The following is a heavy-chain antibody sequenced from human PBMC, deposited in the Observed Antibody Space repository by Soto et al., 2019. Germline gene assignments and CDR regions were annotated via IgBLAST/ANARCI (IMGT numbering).Heavy chain of an antibody. CDR2: ISAYNGNT. D-gene: IGHD6-13*01. CDR3: ARVPPYSSSWYFDL. J-gene: IGHJ2*01. CDR1: GYTFTTYD. Sequence: ASVKVSCKASGYTFTTYDINWVRQAPGQGLEWMGWISAYNGNTNYAQKLQGRVTMTTDTSTSTAYMELRSLRSDDTAVYYCARVPPYSSSWYFDLWGRGTLVTVSS. V-gene: IGHV1-18*01.